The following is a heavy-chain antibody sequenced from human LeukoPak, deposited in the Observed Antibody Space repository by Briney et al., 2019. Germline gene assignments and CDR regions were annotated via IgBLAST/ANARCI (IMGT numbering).Heavy chain of an antibody. Sequence: GGSLRLSCAASGFTVSSNYMSWVRQAPGKGLEWVSVIYSGGSTYYAGSVKGRFTISRDNSKNTLYLQMNSLRAEDTAVYYCARDNSGSYYDYYYGMDVWGQGTTVTVSS. J-gene: IGHJ6*02. D-gene: IGHD1-26*01. CDR1: GFTVSSNY. V-gene: IGHV3-66*01. CDR2: IYSGGST. CDR3: ARDNSGSYYDYYYGMDV.